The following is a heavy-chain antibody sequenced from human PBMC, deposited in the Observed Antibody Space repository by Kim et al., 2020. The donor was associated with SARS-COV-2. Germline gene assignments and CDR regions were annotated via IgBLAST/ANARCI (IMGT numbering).Heavy chain of an antibody. D-gene: IGHD3-10*01. J-gene: IGHJ6*02. CDR3: ARDPNYYGSGSSMDV. V-gene: IGHV3-30*01. Sequence: DTVKGRFTISRDNSKNTLYLQMNSPRAEETAVYYCARDPNYYGSGSSMDVWGQGTTVTVSS.